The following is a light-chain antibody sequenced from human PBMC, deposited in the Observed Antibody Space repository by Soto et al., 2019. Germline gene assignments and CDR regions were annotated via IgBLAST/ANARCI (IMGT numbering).Light chain of an antibody. Sequence: DIQMTQSPYTLSASVGDRVTITCRASQSIGTWLAWYQQKPGKAPRVLIYDASSVESGVPSRFSGSGSGTEFTLTISSLQPEDFAVYYCQQYDSSPITFGQGTRLEI. CDR2: DAS. CDR1: QSIGTW. V-gene: IGKV1-5*01. CDR3: QQYDSSPIT. J-gene: IGKJ5*01.